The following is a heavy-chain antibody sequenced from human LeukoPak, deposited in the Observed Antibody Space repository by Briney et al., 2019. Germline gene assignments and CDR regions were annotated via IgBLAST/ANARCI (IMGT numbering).Heavy chain of an antibody. Sequence: GGSLRLSCAASGFTFSSYAMSWVRQAPGKGLEWVSAISGSGGSTYSADSVKGRFTISRDNSKNTLYLQMNSLRAEDTAVYYCAKVQANGDYSGFDYWGQGTLVTVSS. J-gene: IGHJ4*02. CDR1: GFTFSSYA. D-gene: IGHD4-17*01. CDR2: ISGSGGST. CDR3: AKVQANGDYSGFDY. V-gene: IGHV3-23*01.